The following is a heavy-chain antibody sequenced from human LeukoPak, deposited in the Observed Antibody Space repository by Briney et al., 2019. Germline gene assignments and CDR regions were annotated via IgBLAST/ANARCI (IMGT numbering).Heavy chain of an antibody. J-gene: IGHJ4*02. V-gene: IGHV4-59*01. CDR3: ARAITWGSYFDY. CDR2: IYYSGST. D-gene: IGHD5-12*01. CDR1: GGSISSYY. Sequence: SETLSLTCTVSGGSISSYYWSWIRQPPRKGLEWIGYIYYSGSTNYNPSLKSRVTISVDTSKNQFSLKLSSVTAADTAVYYCARAITWGSYFDYWGQGTLVTVSS.